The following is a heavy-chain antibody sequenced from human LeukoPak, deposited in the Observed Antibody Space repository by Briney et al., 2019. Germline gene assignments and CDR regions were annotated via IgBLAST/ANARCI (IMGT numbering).Heavy chain of an antibody. D-gene: IGHD2/OR15-2a*01. Sequence: PSETLSLTCAVYGGSFSGYCWSWIRQPPGKGLEWIGEINHSGSTNYNPSLKSRVTISVDTSKNQFSLRLNSVTAADTAVYYCARFSQYYDSPTHYLDYWGQGILVTVSS. V-gene: IGHV4-34*01. CDR1: GGSFSGYC. CDR2: INHSGST. CDR3: ARFSQYYDSPTHYLDY. J-gene: IGHJ4*02.